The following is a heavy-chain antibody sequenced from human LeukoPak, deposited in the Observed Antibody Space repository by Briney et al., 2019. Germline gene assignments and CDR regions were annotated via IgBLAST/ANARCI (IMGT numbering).Heavy chain of an antibody. CDR2: IYYSGST. V-gene: IGHV4-59*01. J-gene: IGHJ4*02. Sequence: SETLSLTCTVSGGSISSYYWSWIRQPPGKGLEWIGYIYYSGSTNYNPSLKSRVTISVDTSKNQFSLKLSSVTAADTAVYYCARDLGGSSSAPYFDYWGQGTLVTVSS. CDR3: ARDLGGSSSAPYFDY. D-gene: IGHD1-26*01. CDR1: GGSISSYY.